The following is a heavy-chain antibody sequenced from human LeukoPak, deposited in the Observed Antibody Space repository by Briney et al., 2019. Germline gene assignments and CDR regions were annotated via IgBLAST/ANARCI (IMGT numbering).Heavy chain of an antibody. J-gene: IGHJ6*02. CDR3: ARNNGMDV. Sequence: GGSLRLSCAASGSALSSHRMTWVRQVPGRGPEWVANVNRDGSETYYLDSVKGRFTISKDNAKNSLYLQMNSLRAEDTALYHCARNNGMDVWGQGTTVIVSS. CDR2: VNRDGSET. V-gene: IGHV3-7*03. CDR1: GSALSSHR.